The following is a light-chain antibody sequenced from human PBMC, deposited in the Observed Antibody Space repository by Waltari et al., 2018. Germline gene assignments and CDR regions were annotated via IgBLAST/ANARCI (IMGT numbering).Light chain of an antibody. J-gene: IGLJ1*01. CDR2: DVS. Sequence: QSALTQPRSVSGSPGQSVTISCTGTSSDVGGYNYVSWYPQHPGKAPKLMIYDVSKRPSGVPDRFSGSKSGNTASLTISGLQAEDEADYYCCSYAGRPFVFGTGTKVTVL. V-gene: IGLV2-11*01. CDR1: SSDVGGYNY. CDR3: CSYAGRPFV.